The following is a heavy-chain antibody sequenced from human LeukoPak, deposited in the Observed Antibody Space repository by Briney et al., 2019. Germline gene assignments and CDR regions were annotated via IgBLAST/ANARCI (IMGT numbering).Heavy chain of an antibody. V-gene: IGHV4-59*01. CDR1: GGSISSYY. J-gene: IGHJ4*02. CDR2: IYYSGST. D-gene: IGHD1-26*01. Sequence: SETLSLTCTVSGGSISSYYWSWIRQPPGKGLEWIGYIYYSGSTNYNPSLTSRVTISVDTSKNQFSLKLSSVTAADTAVYYCARVMGTTSSVFDYWGQGTQVTVSS. CDR3: ARVMGTTSSVFDY.